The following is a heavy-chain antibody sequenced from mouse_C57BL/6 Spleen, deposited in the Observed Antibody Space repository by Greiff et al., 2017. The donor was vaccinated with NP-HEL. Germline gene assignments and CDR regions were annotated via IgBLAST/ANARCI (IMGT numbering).Heavy chain of an antibody. Sequence: VQLQQSGTELVKPGASVKLSCKASGYTFTSYWMHWVKQRPGQGLEWIGNINPSNGGTNYNEKFKSKATLTVDTSSSTAYMQRSSLTSEDSAVYYCARGGYGSSSGYFDYWGQSTTLTVSS. CDR3: ARGGYGSSSGYFDY. CDR1: GYTFTSYW. CDR2: INPSNGGT. D-gene: IGHD1-1*01. J-gene: IGHJ2*01. V-gene: IGHV1-53*01.